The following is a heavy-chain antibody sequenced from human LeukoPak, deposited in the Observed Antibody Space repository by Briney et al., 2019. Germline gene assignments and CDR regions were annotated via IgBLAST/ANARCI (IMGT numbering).Heavy chain of an antibody. J-gene: IGHJ4*02. V-gene: IGHV3-23*01. CDR2: ISDSGDNT. CDR1: GFTFSTNA. CDR3: TKAHGHIIAAGNTPI. Sequence: GGSLRLSSEASGFTFSTNAMSWVRQAPGKGLEWVSAISDSGDNTWYAGSVKGRFTISRDNAKNTLYLQMNTLRAKDTAVYDCTKAHGHIIAAGNTPIWGQGSLVTVSS. D-gene: IGHD6-25*01.